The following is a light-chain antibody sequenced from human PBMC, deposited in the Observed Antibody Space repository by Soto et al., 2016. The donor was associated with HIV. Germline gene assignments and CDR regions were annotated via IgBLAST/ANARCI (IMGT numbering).Light chain of an antibody. J-gene: IGKJ1*01. Sequence: IQMTQSPSSVSASVADRVTITCRASQDIRNDLGWYQQKPGKAPKLLIYAASSLQSGVSSRFSGSGSGTDFTLTISSLQAEDFATYYCLQDYSYPWTFGQGTKVEIK. CDR2: AAS. CDR1: QDIRND. CDR3: LQDYSYPWT. V-gene: IGKV1-6*01.